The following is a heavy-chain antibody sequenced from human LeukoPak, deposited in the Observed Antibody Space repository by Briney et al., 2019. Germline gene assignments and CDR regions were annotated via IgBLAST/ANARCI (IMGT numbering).Heavy chain of an antibody. CDR1: GGSISSYY. V-gene: IGHV4-4*07. J-gene: IGHJ5*02. CDR3: ARGGLLWFREPRHRWFDP. D-gene: IGHD3-10*01. CDR2: IYTSGST. Sequence: PSETLSLTCTVSGGSISSYYWSWIRQPAGKGLEWIWRIYTSGSTNYNPSPKSRVTMSADTSKNQFSLKLSSVTAADTAVYSCARGGLLWFREPRHRWFDPWGQGTLVTVSS.